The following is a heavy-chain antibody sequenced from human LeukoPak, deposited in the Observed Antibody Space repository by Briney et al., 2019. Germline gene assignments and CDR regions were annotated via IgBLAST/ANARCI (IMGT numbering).Heavy chain of an antibody. V-gene: IGHV4-59*01. CDR3: ARLVDYGSGSH. CDR2: FYNSGST. D-gene: IGHD3-10*01. Sequence: SETLSLTCSVSGGSISSYYWSWIRQPPGKGLEWIAYFYNSGSTNYNPSLKSRVTISLDTSKNQFSLKLSSVTAADTAVYYCARLVDYGSGSHWGQGTLVIVSS. CDR1: GGSISSYY. J-gene: IGHJ4*02.